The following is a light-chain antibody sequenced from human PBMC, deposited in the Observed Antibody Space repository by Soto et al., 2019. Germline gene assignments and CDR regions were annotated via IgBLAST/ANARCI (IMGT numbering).Light chain of an antibody. Sequence: DIQMTQSPSTLSASVGDRVTITCRASQSVRGALAWYHHQRGRAPKVLIYDVSTLETGVPSRFSGFGSGTEFTLAISSLQPDDFGTYYCQQFYMGWTFGQGTKV. CDR1: QSVRGA. CDR3: QQFYMGWT. CDR2: DVS. V-gene: IGKV1-5*01. J-gene: IGKJ1*01.